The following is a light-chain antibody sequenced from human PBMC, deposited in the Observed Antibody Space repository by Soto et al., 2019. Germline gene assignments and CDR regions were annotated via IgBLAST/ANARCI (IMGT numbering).Light chain of an antibody. CDR2: GAS. J-gene: IGKJ2*01. V-gene: IGKV3-15*01. Sequence: EIVMTQSPATLSVSPGERATLSCRASQSVSSNLAWYQQKPGQAPRLLIYGASTRATGIPARFSGSGSGTEFTLTISSLQSEDFAVYYCQQYNNWPRTYPFGQGTKLEIK. CDR3: QQYNNWPRTYP. CDR1: QSVSSN.